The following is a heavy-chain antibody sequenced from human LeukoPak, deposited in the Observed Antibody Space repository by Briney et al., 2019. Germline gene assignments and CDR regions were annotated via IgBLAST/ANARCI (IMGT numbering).Heavy chain of an antibody. CDR1: GFTFSSNA. J-gene: IGHJ4*02. D-gene: IGHD6-13*01. V-gene: IGHV4-39*01. CDR2: IYYSGST. Sequence: GSLRLSCAASGFTFSSNAMTWVRQAPGKGLEWIGSIYYSGSTYYNPSLKSRVTISVDTSKNQFSLKLSSVTAADTAVYYCARRIRSQQLGVVYWGQGTLVTVSS. CDR3: ARRIRSQQLGVVY.